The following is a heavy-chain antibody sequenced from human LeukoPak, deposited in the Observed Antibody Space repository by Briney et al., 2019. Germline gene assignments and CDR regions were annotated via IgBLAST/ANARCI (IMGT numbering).Heavy chain of an antibody. CDR2: IYHSGST. CDR3: ARFESDTIFGVVMPDAFDI. CDR1: GGSISSGGYS. V-gene: IGHV4-30-2*05. Sequence: SQTLSLTCAVSGGSISSGGYSWSWIRQPPGKGLEWIGYIYHSGSTYYNPSLKSRVTISVDTSKNQFSLKLSSVTAADTAVYYCARFESDTIFGVVMPDAFDIWGQGTMVTVSS. D-gene: IGHD3-3*01. J-gene: IGHJ3*02.